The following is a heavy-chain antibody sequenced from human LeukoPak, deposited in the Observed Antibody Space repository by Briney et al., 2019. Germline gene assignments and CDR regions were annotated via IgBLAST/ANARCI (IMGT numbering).Heavy chain of an antibody. CDR2: IYYSGST. Sequence: SSQTLSLTCTVSGGSISSGDYYWSWIRQPPGKGLEWIGYIYYSGSTFYNPSLKSRITISVDTSKTRFSLKLSSVTAADTAVYYCARVRRGTMVRGVSGWFDPWGQGTLVTVSS. V-gene: IGHV4-30-4*01. D-gene: IGHD3-10*01. CDR1: GGSISSGDYY. J-gene: IGHJ5*02. CDR3: ARVRRGTMVRGVSGWFDP.